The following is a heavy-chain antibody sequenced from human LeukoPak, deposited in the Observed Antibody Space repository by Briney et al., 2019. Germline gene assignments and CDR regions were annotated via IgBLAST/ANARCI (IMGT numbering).Heavy chain of an antibody. CDR2: ISSSSSTI. V-gene: IGHV3-48*01. J-gene: IGHJ5*02. Sequence: PGGSLRLSCAACGFTFSSYSMNWVRQAPGKGLEWVSYISSSSSTIYYADSVKGRFTISRDNAKNSLYLQMNSLRAEDTAVYYCARGPAVAGTVGWFDPWGQGTLVTVSS. CDR1: GFTFSSYS. CDR3: ARGPAVAGTVGWFDP. D-gene: IGHD6-19*01.